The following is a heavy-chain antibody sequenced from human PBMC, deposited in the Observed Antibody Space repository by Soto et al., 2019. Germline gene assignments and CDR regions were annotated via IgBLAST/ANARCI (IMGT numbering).Heavy chain of an antibody. CDR2: IWYDGSNK. V-gene: IGHV3-33*01. CDR3: ARDFDFWRGYYNYYYYGMDV. J-gene: IGHJ6*02. D-gene: IGHD3-3*01. Sequence: QVQLVESGGGVVQPGRSLRLSCAASGFTFSSYGMHWVRQAPGKGLEWVAVIWYDGSNKYYADSVKGRFTISRDNSKNTLYLHMNSLRAEDTAVYYCARDFDFWRGYYNYYYYGMDVWGQGTTVTVSS. CDR1: GFTFSSYG.